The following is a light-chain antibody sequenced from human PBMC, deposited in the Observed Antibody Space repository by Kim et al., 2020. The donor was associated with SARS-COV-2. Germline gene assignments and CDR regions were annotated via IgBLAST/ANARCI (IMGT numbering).Light chain of an antibody. J-gene: IGKJ1*01. V-gene: IGKV3-20*01. Sequence: PPAERATLSCSTSQTVTSNYVAWYQQRPGQAPRLHIYGASSRATGIPARFSGSGSGTEFTLTISRLESEDFAVYYCQQYGSSPATFGQGTKVDIK. CDR2: GAS. CDR1: QTVTSNY. CDR3: QQYGSSPAT.